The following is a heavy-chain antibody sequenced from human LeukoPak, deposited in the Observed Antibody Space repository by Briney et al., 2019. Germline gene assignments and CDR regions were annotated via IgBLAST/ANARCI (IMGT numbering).Heavy chain of an antibody. Sequence: ASVKVSCKVSGYTLTELSMHWVRQAPGKGREWMGDFDPEDGETIYAQKFQGRVTMTEDTSTDTAYMELSSLRSEDTAVYYCATAPYCTNGVCYLGPDYWGQGTLVTVSS. J-gene: IGHJ4*02. V-gene: IGHV1-24*01. CDR1: GYTLTELS. D-gene: IGHD2-8*01. CDR3: ATAPYCTNGVCYLGPDY. CDR2: FDPEDGET.